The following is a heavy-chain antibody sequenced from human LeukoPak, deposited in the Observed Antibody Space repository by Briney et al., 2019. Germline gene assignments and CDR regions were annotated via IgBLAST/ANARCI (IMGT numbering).Heavy chain of an antibody. CDR1: GYTFTGYY. V-gene: IGHV1-8*02. CDR3: ARTVHGRGYYDFWSGYSTDYYYYGMDV. J-gene: IGHJ6*02. D-gene: IGHD3-3*01. Sequence: ASVKVSCKASGYTFTGYYMHWVRQAPGQGLAWMGWMNPNSGNTGYAQKFQGRVTMTRNTSISTAYMELSSLRSEDTAVYYCARTVHGRGYYDFWSGYSTDYYYYGMDVWGQGTTVTVSS. CDR2: MNPNSGNT.